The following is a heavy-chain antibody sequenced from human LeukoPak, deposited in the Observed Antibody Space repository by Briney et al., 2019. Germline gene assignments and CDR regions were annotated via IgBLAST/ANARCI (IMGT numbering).Heavy chain of an antibody. CDR3: AAAYYDSSGYYLAY. D-gene: IGHD3-22*01. CDR2: IVVGSGNT. V-gene: IGHV1-58*02. Sequence: SVKVSCKASGFTFTSSAMQWVRQARGQRLEWIGWIVVGSGNTNYARKFQERVTITRDMSTSTAYMELSSLRSEDTAVYYCAAAYYDSSGYYLAYWGQGTLVTVSS. J-gene: IGHJ4*02. CDR1: GFTFTSSA.